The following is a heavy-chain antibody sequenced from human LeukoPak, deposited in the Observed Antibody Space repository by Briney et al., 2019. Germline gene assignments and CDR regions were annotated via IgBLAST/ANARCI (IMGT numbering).Heavy chain of an antibody. CDR2: IHTSGTT. Sequence: PSETLSLTCTVSGDSMRSFYWSFIRQPAGKGLEWIGRIHTSGTTWYNASLKSRVAMSVDTSKNQFSLRLTSVTAADTAIYYCGKTDIYFNPIDYWGPGSLVTVSS. CDR3: GKTDIYFNPIDY. V-gene: IGHV4-4*07. D-gene: IGHD3-9*01. CDR1: GDSMRSFY. J-gene: IGHJ4*02.